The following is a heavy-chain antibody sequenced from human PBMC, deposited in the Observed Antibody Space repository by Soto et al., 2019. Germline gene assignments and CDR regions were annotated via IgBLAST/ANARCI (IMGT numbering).Heavy chain of an antibody. CDR1: GYTFTTYA. V-gene: IGHV1-3*01. J-gene: IGHJ5*02. CDR3: ASGGYCSSTSCYSIWFDP. CDR2: INAGNGNT. D-gene: IGHD2-2*01. Sequence: QVQLVQSGAEVKKPGASVKVSCKASGYTFTTYAMPWVRQAPGQRLEWMGWINAGNGNTKYSQRFQGRVTITRDTSASRAYMELSSQRSEDTAVYYCASGGYCSSTSCYSIWFDPWGQGTLVTVSS.